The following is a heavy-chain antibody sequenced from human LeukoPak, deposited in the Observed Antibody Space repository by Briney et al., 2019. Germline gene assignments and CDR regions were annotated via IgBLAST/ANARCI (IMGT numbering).Heavy chain of an antibody. J-gene: IGHJ4*02. Sequence: PGGSLRLSCVASGFPFSSYWMTWVRKAPGKGLEWVANIKQDGSKKSYVDSVKGRFTISGDNAKNSLYLQMNSLRAEDTAIYYCTRVGYIDEGIDYWGQGTLVTVSS. CDR1: GFPFSSYW. V-gene: IGHV3-7*04. CDR3: TRVGYIDEGIDY. CDR2: IKQDGSKK. D-gene: IGHD5-24*01.